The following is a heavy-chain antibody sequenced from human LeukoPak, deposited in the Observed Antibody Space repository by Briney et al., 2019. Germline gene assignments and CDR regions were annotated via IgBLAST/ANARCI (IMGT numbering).Heavy chain of an antibody. D-gene: IGHD3-16*01. CDR3: TRLTDGYYDYVWGSWDY. Sequence: GESLKISCKGSGYSFTNYWIGWVRQMPGKGLEWMGITYPGNSYTRYSPSFQGQVTISADRSISTAYLQWSSLKASDTAMCYCTRLTDGYYDYVWGSWDYWGQGTLVTVSS. CDR2: TYPGNSYT. J-gene: IGHJ4*02. V-gene: IGHV5-51*01. CDR1: GYSFTNYW.